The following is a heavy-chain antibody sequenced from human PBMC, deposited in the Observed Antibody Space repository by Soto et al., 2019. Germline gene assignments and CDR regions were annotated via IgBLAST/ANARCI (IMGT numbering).Heavy chain of an antibody. CDR2: ISGHNGDT. Sequence: GASVTVSCKASGYSFTNYVVSWVRQAPGQGLEWMGWISGHNGDTKYAQKLQGRVTMTTDTSTSTAYMELRSLRSDDTAVYYCARENHWNYVDWWGQGTLVTVSS. CDR3: ARENHWNYVDW. D-gene: IGHD3-3*01. CDR1: GYSFTNYV. V-gene: IGHV1-18*01. J-gene: IGHJ4*02.